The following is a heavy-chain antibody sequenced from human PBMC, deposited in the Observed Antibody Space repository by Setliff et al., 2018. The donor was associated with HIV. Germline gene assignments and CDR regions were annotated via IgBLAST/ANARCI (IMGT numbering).Heavy chain of an antibody. CDR3: ARVQMAYAAFDV. D-gene: IGHD4-17*01. CDR1: GYSISSGYY. CDR2: IYFTGSS. V-gene: IGHV4-61*01. Sequence: SETLSLTCAVSGYSISSGYYWSWIRQPPGKGLEWIGSIYFTGSSDNNPSLKSRVTLSVDTSKHQFSLKLSSVTAADTAVYYCARVQMAYAAFDVWGQGTMVTVSS. J-gene: IGHJ3*01.